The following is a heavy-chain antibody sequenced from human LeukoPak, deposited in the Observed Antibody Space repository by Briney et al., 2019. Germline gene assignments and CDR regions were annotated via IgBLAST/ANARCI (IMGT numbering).Heavy chain of an antibody. D-gene: IGHD5-24*01. CDR3: AKGRDGYSQFDY. CDR1: GFTFSSYA. V-gene: IGHV3-23*01. J-gene: IGHJ4*02. CDR2: ISGSGGST. Sequence: GGSLRLSCAASGFTFSSYAMSWVSQAPGKGLEWVSAISGSGGSTYYADSVKGRFTISRDNSKNTLYLQMNSLRAEDTAVYYCAKGRDGYSQFDYWGQGTLVTVSS.